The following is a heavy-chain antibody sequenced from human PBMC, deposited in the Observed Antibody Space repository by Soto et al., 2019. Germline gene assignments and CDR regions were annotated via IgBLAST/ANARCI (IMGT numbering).Heavy chain of an antibody. CDR3: ARGRLPTIYPFFDY. CDR2: IYYSGST. D-gene: IGHD2-2*02. J-gene: IGHJ4*02. V-gene: IGHV4-30-4*01. Sequence: SETLSLTCTVSGDSISSGDYYWSWIRQPPGKGLEWIGYIYYSGSTYYNSSLKGRIAISVDTSKNQFSLKLNSVTAADTAVYYCARGRLPTIYPFFDYWGQGTLVTVSS. CDR1: GDSISSGDYY.